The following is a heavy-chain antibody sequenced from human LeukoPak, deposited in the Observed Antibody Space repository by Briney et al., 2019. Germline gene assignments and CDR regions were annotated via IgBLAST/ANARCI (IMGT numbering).Heavy chain of an antibody. CDR3: ARVCRSPRQRDY. CDR1: GGSFSGYY. J-gene: IGHJ4*02. D-gene: IGHD6-6*01. V-gene: IGHV4-34*01. CDR2: INHSGST. Sequence: SETLSLTCAVYGGSFSGYYWSWIRQPPGKGLEWIGEINHSGSTNYNPSLKSRVTISVDTSKNQFSLKLSPVTAADTAVYYCARVCRSPRQRDYWGQGTLVTVSS.